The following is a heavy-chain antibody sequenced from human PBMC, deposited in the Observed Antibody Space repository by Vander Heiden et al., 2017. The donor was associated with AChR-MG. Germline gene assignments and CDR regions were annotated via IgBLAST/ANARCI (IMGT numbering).Heavy chain of an antibody. CDR2: INVGNGNT. CDR3: ARGYSSDRVDFQF. CDR1: GYTFTSYT. D-gene: IGHD6-19*01. V-gene: IGHV1-3*01. Sequence: QVQLVQSGAEMKKPGASVKVSCQASGYTFTSYTTHWVRQAPGQRLEWMGWINVGNGNTKFLQKFQGRVSITTDASASTAYMELSRLRSDDTAVFYCARGYSSDRVDFQFWGQGTLITVSS. J-gene: IGHJ1*01.